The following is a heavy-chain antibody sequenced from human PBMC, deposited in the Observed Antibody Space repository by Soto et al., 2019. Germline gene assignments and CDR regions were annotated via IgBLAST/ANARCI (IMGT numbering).Heavy chain of an antibody. V-gene: IGHV2-5*02. CDR2: IYWDDDK. Sequence: QITLKESGPPLVRPAQTLTLTCAFSGFSLTTTRMGVAWIRHPPGKPLEWLALIYWDDDKRYSPSLKNRLTVSKDTSTNRVVLTITNISPDDTGTYFCAHAGDFDLLSFDRWGPGTLVTVSS. J-gene: IGHJ4*02. CDR3: AHAGDFDLLSFDR. D-gene: IGHD2-15*01. CDR1: GFSLTTTRMG.